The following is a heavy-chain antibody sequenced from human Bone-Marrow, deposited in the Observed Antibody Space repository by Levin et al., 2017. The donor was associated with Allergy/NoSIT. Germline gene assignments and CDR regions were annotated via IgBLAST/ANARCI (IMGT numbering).Heavy chain of an antibody. J-gene: IGHJ5*02. CDR2: ISSSDYYI. CDR1: GFSFRTYS. D-gene: IGHD2-15*01. Sequence: PGGSLRLSCAASGFSFRTYSMNWVRQAPGRGLEWVSYISSSDYYIYYADSVKGRFTISRDNAKNSLDLQMKSLRAEDTAIYYCVRLGYDSTYNWFDLWGQGTQVTVSS. V-gene: IGHV3-21*06. CDR3: VRLGYDSTYNWFDL.